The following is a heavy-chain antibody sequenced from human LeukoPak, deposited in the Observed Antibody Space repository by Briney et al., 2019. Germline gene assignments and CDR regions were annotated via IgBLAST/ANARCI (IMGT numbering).Heavy chain of an antibody. J-gene: IGHJ3*02. V-gene: IGHV3-13*01. CDR1: GFTFSSYD. CDR3: ARYHGDLEAFDI. D-gene: IGHD4-17*01. CDR2: IGTAGDT. Sequence: GGSLRLSCAASGFTFSSYDMHWVRQATGKGLEWVSAIGTAGDTYYPGSVKGRFTISRENAKNSLYLQMNSLRAGDTAVYYCARYHGDLEAFDIWGQGTMVTVSS.